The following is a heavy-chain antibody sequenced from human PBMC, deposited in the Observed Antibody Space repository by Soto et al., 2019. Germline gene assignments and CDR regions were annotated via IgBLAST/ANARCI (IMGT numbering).Heavy chain of an antibody. CDR2: INAGSGNA. J-gene: IGHJ4*02. CDR3: AREQPRMEVNYCDY. Sequence: QVQLVQSGAEVKRPGASVRVSCKASGYTFVDYAIHWVRQAPGQRLEWMGWINAGSGNAQFSQKFQDRVTISRDTSASTAYMELNSLRSEDTAIYYCAREQPRMEVNYCDYWGQGTLVTVSS. CDR1: GYTFVDYA. D-gene: IGHD2-8*01. V-gene: IGHV1-3*01.